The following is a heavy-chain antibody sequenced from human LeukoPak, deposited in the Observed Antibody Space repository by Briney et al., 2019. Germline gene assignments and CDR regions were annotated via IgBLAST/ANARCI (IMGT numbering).Heavy chain of an antibody. CDR1: GYTFTSYD. J-gene: IGHJ1*01. V-gene: IGHV1-46*01. Sequence: ASVKVSYKASGYTFTSYDMHWVRQAPGQGLEWMGIINPSGGSTSYAQIFQGRVTMTRDTSTSTVYMGLSSLRSEDTAVYYCARGGSSWYRGSFQHWGQGTLVTVSS. CDR2: INPSGGST. D-gene: IGHD6-13*01. CDR3: ARGGSSWYRGSFQH.